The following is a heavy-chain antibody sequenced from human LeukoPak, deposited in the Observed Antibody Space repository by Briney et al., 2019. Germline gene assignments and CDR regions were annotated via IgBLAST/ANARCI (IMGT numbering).Heavy chain of an antibody. CDR1: GFTFSSYD. CDR2: ISGRGGIT. Sequence: GGSLRLSCAASGFTFSSYDMGWVRQVPGKGLEWVSGISGRGGITYYADSVEGRFTISRDNSNNTLYLQMNSLRAEDTVVYYCAKRVGGVNNFDYWGQGTLVTVSS. V-gene: IGHV3-23*01. J-gene: IGHJ4*02. D-gene: IGHD3-16*01. CDR3: AKRVGGVNNFDY.